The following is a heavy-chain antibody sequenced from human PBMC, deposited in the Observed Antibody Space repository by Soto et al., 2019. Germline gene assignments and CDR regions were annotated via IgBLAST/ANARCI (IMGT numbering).Heavy chain of an antibody. CDR2: IIPMFGTP. J-gene: IGHJ4*02. V-gene: IGHV1-69*01. Sequence: QVLLVQSGAEMKKPGSSMKVSCKASGGAFNNYAFSWLRQSPGQGLEWMGGIIPMFGTPKFAEKFQGRISITAEDSTITVHLEVSGLRSGDTALYFCAREMAPRRRPYYYETRGSFEYWGQGTLVTVSS. CDR1: GGAFNNYA. D-gene: IGHD3-22*01. CDR3: AREMAPRRRPYYYETRGSFEY.